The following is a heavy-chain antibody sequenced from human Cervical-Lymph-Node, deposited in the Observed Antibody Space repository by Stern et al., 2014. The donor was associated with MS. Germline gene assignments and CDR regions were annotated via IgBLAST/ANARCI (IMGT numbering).Heavy chain of an antibody. Sequence: QLVQSGAEVKKPGESLKISCKGSGYTFTSNCIAWVRQMPGKGLEWMGIIYPYDSYTRYSPSFQGQVTISADKSISTAYLQWSRLKASDTAMYYCARAWGDAIDIWGHGTMVTVSS. V-gene: IGHV5-51*01. CDR1: GYTFTSNC. D-gene: IGHD7-27*01. J-gene: IGHJ3*02. CDR2: IYPYDSYT. CDR3: ARAWGDAIDI.